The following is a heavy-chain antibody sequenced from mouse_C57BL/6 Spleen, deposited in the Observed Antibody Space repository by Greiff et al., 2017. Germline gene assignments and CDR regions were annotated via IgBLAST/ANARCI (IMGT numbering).Heavy chain of an antibody. CDR1: GFSLTSYA. V-gene: IGHV2-9-1*01. J-gene: IGHJ1*03. CDR3: ARDNGGYFDV. Sequence: VHLVESGPGLVAPSQSLSITCTVSGFSLTSYAISWVRQPPGKGLEWLGVIWTGGGTNYNSALISRLSICNDNSKRQMYIKMNSLQADDTAGYYCARDNGGYFDVWGTGTTVTVSS. CDR2: IWTGGGT. D-gene: IGHD1-3*01.